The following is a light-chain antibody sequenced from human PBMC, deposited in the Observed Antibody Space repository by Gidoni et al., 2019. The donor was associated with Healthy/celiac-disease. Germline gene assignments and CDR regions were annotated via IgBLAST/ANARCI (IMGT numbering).Light chain of an antibody. V-gene: IGLV1-44*01. CDR1: SSNIGSNT. CDR3: AAWDDSLNGRV. CDR2: SKN. Sequence: QSVLTQPPSASGTPGQRVTISCSGSSSNIGSNTVNWYQQLPGTAPTLLIYSKNQRPSGVPDRFSGSKSGTSASLAISGLQSEDEADYYCAAWDDSLNGRVFGGGTKLTVL. J-gene: IGLJ3*02.